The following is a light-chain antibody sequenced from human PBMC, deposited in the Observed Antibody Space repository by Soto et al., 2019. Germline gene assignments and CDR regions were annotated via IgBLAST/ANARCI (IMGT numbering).Light chain of an antibody. CDR2: GAS. V-gene: IGKV3-20*01. J-gene: IGKJ1*01. Sequence: DIVLTQSPGPLSSSPGERATLSCRASQSVCSSYLAWYQQKPGQAPRLLIFGASSRATGIPDRFSGSGSGTDFTLTISRLEPEDFAVYYCQQYGGSPQTFGQGTKVEIK. CDR1: QSVCSSY. CDR3: QQYGGSPQT.